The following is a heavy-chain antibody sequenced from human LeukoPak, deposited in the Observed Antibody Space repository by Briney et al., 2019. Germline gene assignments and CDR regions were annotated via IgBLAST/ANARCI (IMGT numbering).Heavy chain of an antibody. J-gene: IGHJ4*02. V-gene: IGHV3-30*09. D-gene: IGHD3-9*01. Sequence: GGSLRLSCAASGFTFNNYAIHWVRQAPGKGLEWVAVISYDGTNKYYADSVKDRFAISRDDSKSAVYLQMNTLRPEDTAVYYCARGDYDILTAYYWWGQGTLVSVSS. CDR3: ARGDYDILTAYYW. CDR2: ISYDGTNK. CDR1: GFTFNNYA.